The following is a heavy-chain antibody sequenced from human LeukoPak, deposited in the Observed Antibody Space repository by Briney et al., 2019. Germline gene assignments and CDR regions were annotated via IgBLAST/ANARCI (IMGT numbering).Heavy chain of an antibody. D-gene: IGHD3-22*01. J-gene: IGHJ4*02. Sequence: PSETLSLTCTVSGNSISSGDNYWSWIRQPAGKGLEWIGRIYTSGSTNYNPSLKSRVTISGDTSKNQFSLRLSSVTAADTAVYYCARASYSYDINGWVPFNYWGQGTLVTVSS. CDR3: ARASYSYDINGWVPFNY. CDR2: IYTSGST. CDR1: GNSISSGDNY. V-gene: IGHV4-61*02.